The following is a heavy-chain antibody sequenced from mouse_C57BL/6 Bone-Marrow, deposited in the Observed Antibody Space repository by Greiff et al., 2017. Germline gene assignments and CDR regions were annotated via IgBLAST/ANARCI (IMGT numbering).Heavy chain of an antibody. V-gene: IGHV1-39*01. J-gene: IGHJ3*01. CDR2: INPSNGGT. D-gene: IGHD3-2*02. CDR3: ARGSGPFAY. CDR1: GYSFTDYN. Sequence: EVQLQQSGPELVKPGASVKISCKASGYSFTDYNMNWVKQSNGKSLEWIGVINPSNGGTNYNEKFKSKATLTVDKSSSTAYMQLSSLTSEDSAVYYCARGSGPFAYWGQGTLVTVSA.